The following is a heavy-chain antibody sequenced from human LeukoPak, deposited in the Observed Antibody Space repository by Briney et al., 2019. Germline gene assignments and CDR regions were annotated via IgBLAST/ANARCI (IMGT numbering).Heavy chain of an antibody. J-gene: IGHJ6*03. CDR1: GGTFSSYA. CDR2: IIPIFGTA. CDR3: ARASITIFGVVIRRTKNYYYYMDV. D-gene: IGHD3-3*01. Sequence: SVKVSCEASGGTFSSYAISWVRQAPGQGLEWMGGIIPIFGTANYAQKFQGRVTITADESTSTAYMELSSLRSEDTAVYYCARASITIFGVVIRRTKNYYYYMDVWGKGTTVTVSS. V-gene: IGHV1-69*01.